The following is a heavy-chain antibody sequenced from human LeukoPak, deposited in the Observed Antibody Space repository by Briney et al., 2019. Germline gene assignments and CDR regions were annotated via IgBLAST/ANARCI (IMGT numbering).Heavy chain of an antibody. Sequence: GASVKVSCKASGYTFTSYDINWVRQATGQGLEWMGWMNPNSGNAGYAQKFQGRVTMTRNTSISTAYMELSSLRSEDTAVYYCARVTSYYDGGYYYGMDVWGQGTTVTVSS. CDR3: ARVTSYYDGGYYYGMDV. D-gene: IGHD3-22*01. CDR2: MNPNSGNA. J-gene: IGHJ6*02. V-gene: IGHV1-8*01. CDR1: GYTFTSYD.